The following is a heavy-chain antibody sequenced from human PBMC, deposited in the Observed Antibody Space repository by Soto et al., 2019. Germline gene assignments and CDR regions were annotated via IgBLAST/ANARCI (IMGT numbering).Heavy chain of an antibody. V-gene: IGHV4-38-2*01. CDR1: GYSISSSYY. CDR3: AIAVPALVRGFFASHKWLAP. Sequence: PSATLSLTCAVSGYSISSSYYWCGIRHPPAGGLEWIGSIYHSASNHDNPSPKSRLTISVDTSKNQFTLQLSSVTAADTAVYSCAIAVPALVRGFFASHKWLAPWGKGTRV. D-gene: IGHD6-13*01. J-gene: IGHJ5*02. CDR2: IYHSASN.